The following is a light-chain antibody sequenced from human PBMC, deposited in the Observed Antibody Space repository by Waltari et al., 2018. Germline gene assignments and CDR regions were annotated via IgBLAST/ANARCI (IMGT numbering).Light chain of an antibody. CDR1: SSDVGGFYF. CDR2: NFS. V-gene: IGLV2-14*03. CDR3: SSYTSDYTYV. Sequence: QSALTQPASVSASPGQSITISCPGPSSDVGGFYFFSWYQQPPAKAPKLIISNFSRRPSGVSYRFSGSKSGNRASLTISGLQAEDEATYYCSSYTSDYTYVFGTGTEVTVV. J-gene: IGLJ1*01.